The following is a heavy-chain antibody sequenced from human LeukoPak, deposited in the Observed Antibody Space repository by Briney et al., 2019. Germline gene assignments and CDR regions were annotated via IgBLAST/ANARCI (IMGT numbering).Heavy chain of an antibody. V-gene: IGHV3-23*01. CDR1: GFTFGDYA. J-gene: IGHJ4*02. Sequence: PGGSLRLSCTASGFTFGDYAMSWVRQAPGKGLEWVSDISGSGDSTNYADSVKGRFTISRDNSKNTLYLQMNSLRAEDTAIYYCAKSRGSYWVPEFDYWGQGTLVTVSS. CDR3: AKSRGSYWVPEFDY. CDR2: ISGSGDST. D-gene: IGHD1-26*01.